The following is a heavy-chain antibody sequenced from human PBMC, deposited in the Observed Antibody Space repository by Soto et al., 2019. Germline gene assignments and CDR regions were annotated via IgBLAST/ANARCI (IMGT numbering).Heavy chain of an antibody. CDR3: AGGGVPAAMIIFSNSYYYYMDV. Sequence: ASVKVSCKASGGTFSSYTISWVRQAPGQGLEWMGRIIPILGIANYAQKFQGRVTITADKSTSTAYMELSSLRSEDRAVYYCAGGGVPAAMIIFSNSYYYYMDVWGKGTTVTVSS. CDR2: IIPILGIA. CDR1: GGTFSSYT. D-gene: IGHD2-2*01. J-gene: IGHJ6*03. V-gene: IGHV1-69*02.